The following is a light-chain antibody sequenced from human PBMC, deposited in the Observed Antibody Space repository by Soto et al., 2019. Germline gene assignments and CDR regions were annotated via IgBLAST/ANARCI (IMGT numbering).Light chain of an antibody. CDR1: HSISNY. V-gene: IGKV1-39*01. Sequence: IRIPQSPSSLSASGVNRFTISCRTFHSISNYLNLYQQKPGKAHKILIYAAYSFTSRVTSRLSGSGSGTDLTLTISSLQPEASATYSCHQSPSTPLPFGGGTKVDI. CDR2: AAY. CDR3: HQSPSTPLP. J-gene: IGKJ4*01.